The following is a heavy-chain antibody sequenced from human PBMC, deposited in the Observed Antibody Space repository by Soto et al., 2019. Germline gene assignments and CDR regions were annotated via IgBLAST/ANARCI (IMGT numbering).Heavy chain of an antibody. CDR3: ARPPNGGDPHLDY. D-gene: IGHD3-16*01. Sequence: GGSLRLSCAASGFTFSSYAMSWVRQAPGKGLEWVSAISGSGGSTYYADSVKGRFTISRDNPKNTLYLQMNSLRAEDTAVYYCARPPNGGDPHLDYWGQGTLVTVSS. CDR2: ISGSGGST. CDR1: GFTFSSYA. J-gene: IGHJ4*02. V-gene: IGHV3-23*01.